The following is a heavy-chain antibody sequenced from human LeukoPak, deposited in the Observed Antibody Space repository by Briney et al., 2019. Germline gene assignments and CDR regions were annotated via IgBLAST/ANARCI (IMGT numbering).Heavy chain of an antibody. J-gene: IGHJ4*02. CDR3: ASRGAVAGPFDY. Sequence: ASVKVSCKASRYTFTGYYMHWVRQAPGQGLEWMGWINPNSGGTNYAQKFQGWVTMTRDTSISTAYMELSRLRSDDTAVYYCASRGAVAGPFDYWGQGTLVTVSS. V-gene: IGHV1-2*04. CDR1: RYTFTGYY. D-gene: IGHD6-19*01. CDR2: INPNSGGT.